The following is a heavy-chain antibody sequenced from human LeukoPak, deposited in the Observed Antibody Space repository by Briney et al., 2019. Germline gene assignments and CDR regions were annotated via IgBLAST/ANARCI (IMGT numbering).Heavy chain of an antibody. D-gene: IGHD2-2*01. Sequence: GGSLRLSCAASGFTFSSYEMNWVRQAPGKGLEWVSYISSSGSTIYYADSEKGRFTISRDNAKNSLYLQMNSLRAEDTAVYYCARSHWYQLYNWFDPWGQGTLVTVSS. CDR3: ARSHWYQLYNWFDP. CDR1: GFTFSSYE. CDR2: ISSSGSTI. V-gene: IGHV3-48*03. J-gene: IGHJ5*02.